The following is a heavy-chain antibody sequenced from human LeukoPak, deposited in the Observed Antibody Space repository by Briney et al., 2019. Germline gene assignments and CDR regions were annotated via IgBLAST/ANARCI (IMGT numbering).Heavy chain of an antibody. V-gene: IGHV3-21*01. D-gene: IGHD6-19*01. CDR3: TRGAGTGWRFDS. J-gene: IGHJ4*02. Sequence: PGGSLRLSCAASGFTFTSYGMTWVRQAPGKVLEWVSSISSSSSYIYYSDSVKGRFTISRDNAKNSLYLQMNSLKADDTAVYYCTRGAGTGWRFDSWGQGTLVTVSS. CDR1: GFTFTSYG. CDR2: ISSSSSYI.